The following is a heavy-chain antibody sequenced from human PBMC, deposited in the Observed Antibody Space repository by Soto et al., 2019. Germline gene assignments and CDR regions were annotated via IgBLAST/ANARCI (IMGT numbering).Heavy chain of an antibody. J-gene: IGHJ4*02. V-gene: IGHV4-39*01. CDR1: GGSISSSSYY. Sequence: SETLSLTCTVSGGSISSSSYYWGWIRQPPGKGLEWIGSIYYSGSAYYNQSLKSRVTISVDTSKNQFSLKLSSVTAADTAVYYCARHTPAISISDHWGQGTLVTVSS. CDR2: IYYSGSA. CDR3: ARHTPAISISDH. D-gene: IGHD2-15*01.